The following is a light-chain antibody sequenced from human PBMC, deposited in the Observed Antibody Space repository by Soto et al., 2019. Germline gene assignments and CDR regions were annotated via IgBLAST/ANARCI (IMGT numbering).Light chain of an antibody. CDR1: QSVLYSSNNKNY. Sequence: DIVMTQSPDSLAVSLGERATINCKSSQSVLYSSNNKNYLAWYQQKPRQPPKLLIYWASTRESGVPDRFTGSGSGTDFTLTINSLQAEDVAVYYCQQHYINPITFGQGTRLEIK. V-gene: IGKV4-1*01. CDR2: WAS. CDR3: QQHYINPIT. J-gene: IGKJ5*01.